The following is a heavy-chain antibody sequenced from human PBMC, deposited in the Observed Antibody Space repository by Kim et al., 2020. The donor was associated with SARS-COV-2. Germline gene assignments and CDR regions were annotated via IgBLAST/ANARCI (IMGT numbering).Heavy chain of an antibody. CDR3: ARAKGIYSSSWYRSGQRGTWCYFDY. D-gene: IGHD6-13*01. J-gene: IGHJ4*02. CDR2: INHSGST. Sequence: SETLSLTCAVYGGSFSGYYWSWIRQPPGKGLEWIGEINHSGSTNYNPSLKSRVTISVDTSKNQFSLKLSSVTAADTAVYYCARAKGIYSSSWYRSGQRGTWCYFDYWGQGTLVTVSS. V-gene: IGHV4-34*01. CDR1: GGSFSGYY.